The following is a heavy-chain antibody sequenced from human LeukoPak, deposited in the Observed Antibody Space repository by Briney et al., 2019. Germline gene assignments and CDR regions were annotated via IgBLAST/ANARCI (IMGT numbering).Heavy chain of an antibody. J-gene: IGHJ4*02. CDR1: GGSISSYY. CDR3: AREGRASPGV. V-gene: IGHV4-59*01. D-gene: IGHD7-27*01. CDR2: IYYSGST. Sequence: SETLSLTCTVSGGSISSYYWSWIRQPPGKGLEWIGYIYYSGSTNCNPSLKSRVTISVDTSKNQFSLKLSSVTAADTAVYYCAREGRASPGVWGQGTLVTVSS.